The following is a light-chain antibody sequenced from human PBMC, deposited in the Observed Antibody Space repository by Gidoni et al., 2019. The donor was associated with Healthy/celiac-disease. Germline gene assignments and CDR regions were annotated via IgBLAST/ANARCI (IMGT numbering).Light chain of an antibody. CDR3: QQRSNWPLT. Sequence: EIVLTQSPATLSLSPGERATLSCRASQSVSSYLAWYKQKPGQAPRLLIYDASTRATGIPARFSGSGSGTDFTLTISSLEPEDFAVYYCQQRSNWPLTFXQXTKVEIK. J-gene: IGKJ1*01. CDR2: DAS. CDR1: QSVSSY. V-gene: IGKV3-11*01.